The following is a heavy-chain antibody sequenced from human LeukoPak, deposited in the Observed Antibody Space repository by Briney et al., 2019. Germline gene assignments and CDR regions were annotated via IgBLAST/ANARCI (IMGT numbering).Heavy chain of an antibody. J-gene: IGHJ4*02. Sequence: GASVKVSCKASGYTFTGYYMHWVRQAPGQGLEWMGWINPNSGGTNYAQKFQGRVTMTRDTSISTAYMELSGLRSDDTAVYYCARGGIRYYYDSSGYYYFDYWGQGTLVTVSS. V-gene: IGHV1-2*02. CDR1: GYTFTGYY. D-gene: IGHD3-22*01. CDR3: ARGGIRYYYDSSGYYYFDY. CDR2: INPNSGGT.